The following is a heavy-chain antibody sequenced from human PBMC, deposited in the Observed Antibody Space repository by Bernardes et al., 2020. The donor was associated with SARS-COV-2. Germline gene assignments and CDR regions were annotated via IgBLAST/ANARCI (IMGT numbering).Heavy chain of an antibody. CDR3: ASDCGGDCYSAY. D-gene: IGHD2-21*02. V-gene: IGHV3-9*01. CDR1: GFTFSSYW. J-gene: IGHJ4*02. Sequence: GGSLRLSCAASGFTFSSYWMSWVRQAPGKGLEWVSGISWNSGSIGYADSVKGRFTISRDNAKNSLYLQMNSLRAEDTALYYCASDCGGDCYSAYWGQGTLVTVSS. CDR2: ISWNSGSI.